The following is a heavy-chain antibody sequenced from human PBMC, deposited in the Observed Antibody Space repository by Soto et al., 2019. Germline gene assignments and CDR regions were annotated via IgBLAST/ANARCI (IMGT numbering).Heavy chain of an antibody. CDR2: IKSKTDGGTT. CDR1: GFTFSNAW. V-gene: IGHV3-15*01. CDR3: TTDYGDYESDYYYYYMDV. D-gene: IGHD4-17*01. J-gene: IGHJ6*03. Sequence: PGGSLRLSCAASGFTFSNAWMSWVRQAPGKGLEWVGRIKSKTDGGTTDYAAPVKGRFTISRDDSKNTLYLQMNSLKTEDTAVYYCTTDYGDYESDYYYYYMDVWGKGTTVTVSS.